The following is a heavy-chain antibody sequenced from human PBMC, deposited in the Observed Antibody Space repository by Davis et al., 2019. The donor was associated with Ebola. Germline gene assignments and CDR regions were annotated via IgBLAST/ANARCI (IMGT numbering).Heavy chain of an antibody. J-gene: IGHJ4*02. CDR3: TTTTSYFDY. D-gene: IGHD1-14*01. CDR1: GFTFSRYA. Sequence: PGGSLRLSCSASGFTFSRYAMHWVRQAPGKGLEWVAVISYDGSNKYYADSVKGRFTISRDNSKNTLYLQMNSLKTEDTAVYYCTTTTSYFDYWGQGTLVTVSS. V-gene: IGHV3-30*04. CDR2: ISYDGSNK.